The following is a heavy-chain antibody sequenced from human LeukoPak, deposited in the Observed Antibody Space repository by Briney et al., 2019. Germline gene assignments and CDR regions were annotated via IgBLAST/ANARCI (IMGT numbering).Heavy chain of an antibody. Sequence: SGTLSLTCTVSGGSISSSSYYWGWIRQPPGKGLEWIGSIYYSGSTYYNPSLKSRVTISVDTSKNQFSLKLSSVTAADTAVYYCARTADDIVATIGENWFDPWGQGTLVTVSS. V-gene: IGHV4-39*07. CDR2: IYYSGST. J-gene: IGHJ5*02. CDR1: GGSISSSSYY. D-gene: IGHD5-12*01. CDR3: ARTADDIVATIGENWFDP.